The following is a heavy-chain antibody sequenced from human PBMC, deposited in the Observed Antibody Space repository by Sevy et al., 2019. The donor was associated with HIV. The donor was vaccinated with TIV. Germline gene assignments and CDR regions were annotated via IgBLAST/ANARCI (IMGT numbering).Heavy chain of an antibody. Sequence: GGSLRLSCAASGFTFSSYAMHWVRQAPGKGLEWVAVISYDGSNKYYANSVKGRFTISRDNSKNTLYLQMNSLRAEDTAVYYCARDRSGFDYWGQGTLVTVSS. CDR3: ARDRSGFDY. V-gene: IGHV3-30-3*01. D-gene: IGHD2-15*01. CDR1: GFTFSSYA. J-gene: IGHJ4*02. CDR2: ISYDGSNK.